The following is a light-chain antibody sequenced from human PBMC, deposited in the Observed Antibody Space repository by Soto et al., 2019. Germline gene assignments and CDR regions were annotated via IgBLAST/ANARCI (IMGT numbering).Light chain of an antibody. CDR2: DTT. CDR3: LLSYCDTKM. V-gene: IGLV7-46*01. J-gene: IGLJ3*02. Sequence: QAVVSQESSLTVSRGGTVTLTCGSTTGPVTSAHYADWFQQKPGQAPTTLIYDTTNKHSWTPARFSASLLGGKAALTLSGAQPEDEAEYYCLLSYCDTKMFGGGTKLTVL. CDR1: TGPVTSAHY.